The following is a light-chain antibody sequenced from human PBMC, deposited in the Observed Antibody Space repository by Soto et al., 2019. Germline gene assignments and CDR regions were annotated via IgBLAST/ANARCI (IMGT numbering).Light chain of an antibody. J-gene: IGKJ5*01. CDR3: QQRHMWPIT. CDR1: QTVSSNY. V-gene: IGKV3D-20*02. Sequence: EIILTQSPDTLSLSPGERATLSFSASQTVSSNYLAWCQQRPGQAPRLLIYGASTRAAGIPDRFSGSGSGTDFTLTITRLEPEDSAVYYCQQRHMWPITFGQGTRLEIK. CDR2: GAS.